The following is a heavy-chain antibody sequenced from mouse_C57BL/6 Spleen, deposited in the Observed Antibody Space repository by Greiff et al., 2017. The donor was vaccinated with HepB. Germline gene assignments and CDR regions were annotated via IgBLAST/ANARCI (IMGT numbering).Heavy chain of an antibody. CDR1: GFTFSDYY. Sequence: EVKLVESEGGLVQPGSSMKLSCTASGFTFSDYYMAWVRQVPEKGLEWVANINYDGSSTYYLDSLKSRFIISRDNAKNILYLQMSSLKSEDTATYYCARVGPFTTGFAYWGQGTLVTVSA. J-gene: IGHJ3*01. V-gene: IGHV5-16*01. CDR3: ARVGPFTTGFAY. CDR2: INYDGSST. D-gene: IGHD2-12*01.